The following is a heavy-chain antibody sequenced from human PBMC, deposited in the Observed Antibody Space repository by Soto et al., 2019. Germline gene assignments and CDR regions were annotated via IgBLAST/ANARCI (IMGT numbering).Heavy chain of an antibody. CDR2: IYYSGST. CDR3: ASWTTVTTERFAAFDI. CDR1: CGSISSYY. Sequence: QVQLQESGPGLVKPSETLSLTCTVSCGSISSYYWSWIRQPPGKGVEWIGYIYYSGSTNSNPSLTRRVTIAVDTCKNQSSLKLSAVTAADQAVYYCASWTTVTTERFAAFDIWGQGTTVTVSS. J-gene: IGHJ3*02. D-gene: IGHD4-17*01. V-gene: IGHV4-59*01.